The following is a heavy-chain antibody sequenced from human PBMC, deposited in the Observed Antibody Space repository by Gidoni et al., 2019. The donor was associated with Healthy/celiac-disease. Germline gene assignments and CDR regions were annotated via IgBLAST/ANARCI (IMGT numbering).Heavy chain of an antibody. V-gene: IGHV3-23*01. CDR2: ISGSGGST. D-gene: IGHD6-13*01. CDR1: GFPFSSYA. CDR3: AKAATGYSSSWYVY. J-gene: IGHJ4*02. Sequence: EVQLLESGGGLVQPGGSLRLSGAASGFPFSSYAMSWVRQAPGKGLEWVSAISGSGGSTYYADSVKGRFTISRDNSKNTLYLQMNSLRAEDTAVYYCAKAATGYSSSWYVYWGQGTLVTVSS.